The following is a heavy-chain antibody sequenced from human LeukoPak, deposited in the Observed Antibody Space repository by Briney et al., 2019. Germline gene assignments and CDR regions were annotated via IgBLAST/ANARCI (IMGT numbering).Heavy chain of an antibody. CDR1: GGSFSGYY. D-gene: IGHD6-13*01. CDR3: ARAYSSSWYLRY. CDR2: INHSVST. J-gene: IGHJ4*02. Sequence: PSETLSLTCAVYGGSFSGYYWSWIRQPPGKGLEWIGEINHSVSTNYNPSLNSRVTISVATSKNQFSLKLRSVTAADTAVYYCARAYSSSWYLRYWGQGTLVTVSS. V-gene: IGHV4-34*01.